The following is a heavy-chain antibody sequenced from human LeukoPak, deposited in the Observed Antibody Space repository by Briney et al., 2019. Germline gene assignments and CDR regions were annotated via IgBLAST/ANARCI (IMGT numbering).Heavy chain of an antibody. CDR3: ASSPGGTAAFDI. CDR2: INHSGST. J-gene: IGHJ3*02. V-gene: IGHV4-34*01. D-gene: IGHD1-1*01. Sequence: SETLSLTCAVYGGSFSGYYWSWIRQPPGKGLEWIGEINHSGSTNYNPSLKSRVTISVDTSKNQFSLKLSSVTAADTAVYYCASSPGGTAAFDIWGQGTMVTVSS. CDR1: GGSFSGYY.